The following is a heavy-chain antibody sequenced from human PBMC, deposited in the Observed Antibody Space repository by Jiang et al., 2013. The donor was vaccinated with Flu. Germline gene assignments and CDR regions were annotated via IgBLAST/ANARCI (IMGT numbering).Heavy chain of an antibody. CDR1: EAPSAAML. V-gene: IGHV1-69*01. D-gene: IGHD6-19*01. J-gene: IGHJ4*02. CDR3: ARYPFHDSSGWPPIGYYFDY. Sequence: GAEVKKPGSSVKVSCKASEAPSAAMLSGWVRQAPGQGLEWMGGIIPIFGTANYAQKFQGRVTITADESTSTAYMELSSLRSEDTAVYYCARYPFHDSSGWPPIGYYFDYWGQGTLVTVSS. CDR2: IIPIFGTA.